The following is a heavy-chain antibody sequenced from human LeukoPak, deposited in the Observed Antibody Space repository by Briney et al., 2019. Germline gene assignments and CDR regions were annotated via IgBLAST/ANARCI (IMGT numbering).Heavy chain of an antibody. CDR1: GFTFNTYG. D-gene: IGHD3-22*01. V-gene: IGHV1-18*01. CDR3: AREGSLHDSGDYYLSWFDP. J-gene: IGHJ5*02. Sequence: ASVKVSCKTSGFTFNTYGIAWVRQAPGQGLEWMGWISAYNGKTDYAQNLQDRVTMTTDTSTTTAYIELRSLRSDDTAVYYCAREGSLHDSGDYYLSWFDPWGQGTLVIVSS. CDR2: ISAYNGKT.